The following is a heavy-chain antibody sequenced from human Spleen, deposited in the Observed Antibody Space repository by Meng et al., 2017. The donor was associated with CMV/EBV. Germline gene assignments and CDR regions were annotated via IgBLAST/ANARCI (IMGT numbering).Heavy chain of an antibody. V-gene: IGHV3-11*01. J-gene: IGHJ6*02. Sequence: GGSLRLSCAASEFIFSDYYMTWIRQAPGKGLEWVSHISSSGSNIYYADSVKGRFTISRDNAKNSLHLQMNSLRAEDMAVYYCARSRGPPYFFGMDVWGQGTTVTVSS. CDR3: ARSRGPPYFFGMDV. CDR1: EFIFSDYY. CDR2: ISSSGSNI.